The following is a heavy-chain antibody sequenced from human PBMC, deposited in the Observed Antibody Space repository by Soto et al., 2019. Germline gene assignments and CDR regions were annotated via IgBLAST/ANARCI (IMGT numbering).Heavy chain of an antibody. V-gene: IGHV4-38-2*02. CDR1: GYSISSGYY. J-gene: IGHJ5*02. D-gene: IGHD3-10*01. Sequence: NPSETLSLTCAVSGYSISSGYYWGWIRQPPGKGLEWIGSIYHSGSTYYNPSLKSRVTISVDTSKNQFSLKLSSVTAADTAVYYCARDADQTYYYGSEPLDPWGQGTLVTVS. CDR3: ARDADQTYYYGSEPLDP. CDR2: IYHSGST.